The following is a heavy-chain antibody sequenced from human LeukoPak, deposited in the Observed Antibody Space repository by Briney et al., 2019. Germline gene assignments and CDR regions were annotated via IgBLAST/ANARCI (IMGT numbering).Heavy chain of an antibody. J-gene: IGHJ4*02. D-gene: IGHD3-10*01. CDR2: INPNSGGT. V-gene: IGHV1-2*04. CDR3: ARGRRSTMVRGAYLYDY. CDR1: GYTFTGYY. Sequence: ASVKVSCKASGYTFTGYYMHWVRQAPGQGLEWMGWINPNSGGTNYAQKFQGWVTMTRDTSISTAYMELSRLRSDDTAVYYCARGRRSTMVRGAYLYDYWGQGTLVTVSS.